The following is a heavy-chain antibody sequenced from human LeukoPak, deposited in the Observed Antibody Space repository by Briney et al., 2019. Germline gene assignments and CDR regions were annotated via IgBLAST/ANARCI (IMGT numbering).Heavy chain of an antibody. V-gene: IGHV1-2*04. D-gene: IGHD5-18*01. J-gene: IGHJ6*02. CDR3: ARALRREDTAPLDV. CDR2: INPNSGGT. Sequence: ASVTVSCKASGYTFTVYYMHWVRQAPGQGLEWMGWINPNSGGTNYAQKFQGWVTMTRDTSISTAYMELSRLRSDDTAVYYCARALRREDTAPLDVWGQGTTVTVSS. CDR1: GYTFTVYY.